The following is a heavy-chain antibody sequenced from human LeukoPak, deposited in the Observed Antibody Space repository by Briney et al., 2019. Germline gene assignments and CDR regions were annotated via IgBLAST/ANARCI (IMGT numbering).Heavy chain of an antibody. Sequence: ASVKVSCKASGYTFTSYAIHWVRQAPGQRLEWMGWIYVGNGNTKYSQKFQGSITITRDTSASTAYMELSSLRSEDTAVYYCARVRAVAGYQYFDYWGQGTLVTVSS. D-gene: IGHD6-19*01. CDR2: IYVGNGNT. J-gene: IGHJ4*02. CDR3: ARVRAVAGYQYFDY. V-gene: IGHV1-3*01. CDR1: GYTFTSYA.